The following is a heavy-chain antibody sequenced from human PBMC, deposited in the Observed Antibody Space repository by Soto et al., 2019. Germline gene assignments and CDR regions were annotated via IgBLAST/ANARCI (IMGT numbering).Heavy chain of an antibody. V-gene: IGHV3-23*01. CDR3: AKXQVEYSSAASCFGAFDY. CDR1: GFSIKNYA. Sequence: GGSLRLSCGACGFSIKNYAMGWVRQAPGKGLEWVSVISGSGATIYYAGSVKCRFSISRDSLKNTVYLQMNSLRPEDTAVYYCAKXQVEYSSAASCFGAFDYWGPGALVTVSS. CDR2: ISGSGATI. J-gene: IGHJ4*02. D-gene: IGHD6-19*01.